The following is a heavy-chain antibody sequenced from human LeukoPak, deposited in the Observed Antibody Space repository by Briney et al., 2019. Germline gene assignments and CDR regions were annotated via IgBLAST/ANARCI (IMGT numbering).Heavy chain of an antibody. Sequence: PAASVKVSCKASGYTFTGYYMHWVRQAPGQGLEWMGWINPNSGGTNYAQKFQGRVTMTRDTSISTAYMELSRLRSDDTAVYYCARVFSTSGYSSDYWGQGTLVTVSS. CDR3: ARVFSTSGYSSDY. CDR2: INPNSGGT. V-gene: IGHV1-2*02. D-gene: IGHD2-2*01. J-gene: IGHJ4*02. CDR1: GYTFTGYY.